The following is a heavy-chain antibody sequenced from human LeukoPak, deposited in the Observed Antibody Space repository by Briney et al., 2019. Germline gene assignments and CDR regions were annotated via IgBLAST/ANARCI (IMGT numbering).Heavy chain of an antibody. D-gene: IGHD1-26*01. V-gene: IGHV3-7*01. J-gene: IGHJ4*02. CDR2: IKEDGSAR. CDR1: GFTFSSYL. Sequence: PGGSLRLSCAASGFTFSSYLLSWVRQAPGKGLEWVANIKEDGSARHYVDSVKGRFTISRDNAKKSLYLQMSSLRAEDTAVYYCAIAAGWEQAYWGQGTLVTVSS. CDR3: AIAAGWEQAY.